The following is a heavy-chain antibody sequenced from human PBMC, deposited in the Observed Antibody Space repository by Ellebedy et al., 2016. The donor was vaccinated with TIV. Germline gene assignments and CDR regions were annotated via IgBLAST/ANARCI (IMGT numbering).Heavy chain of an antibody. CDR1: GYSFTSYW. CDR3: ARQRGGYCSGGSCPFDY. Sequence: GESLKISXKGSGYSFTSYWIGWVRQMPGKGLEWMGIIYPGDSDTRYSPSFQGQVTISADKSISTAYLQWSSLKASDTAMYYCARQRGGYCSGGSCPFDYWGQGTLVTVSS. V-gene: IGHV5-51*01. CDR2: IYPGDSDT. J-gene: IGHJ4*02. D-gene: IGHD2-15*01.